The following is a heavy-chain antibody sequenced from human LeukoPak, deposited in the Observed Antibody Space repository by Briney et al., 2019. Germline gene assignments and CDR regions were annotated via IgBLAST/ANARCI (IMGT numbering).Heavy chain of an antibody. J-gene: IGHJ3*02. Sequence: PSETLSLTCTVSGYSISSGYYWGWIRQPPGKGLEWIGSIYHSGSTYYNPSLKSRVTISVDTSKNQFSLKLSSVTAADTAVYYCARKIAGQQLDAFDIWGQGTMVTVSS. CDR3: ARKIAGQQLDAFDI. CDR2: IYHSGST. V-gene: IGHV4-38-2*02. CDR1: GYSISSGYY. D-gene: IGHD6-13*01.